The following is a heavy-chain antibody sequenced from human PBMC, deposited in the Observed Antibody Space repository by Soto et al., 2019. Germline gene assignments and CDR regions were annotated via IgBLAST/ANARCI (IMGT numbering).Heavy chain of an antibody. J-gene: IGHJ6*02. V-gene: IGHV4-31*03. D-gene: IGHD6-6*01. Sequence: PSETLSLTCTVSWGSINSGGYYWSWIRQHPGKGLEWIGYIYYSGSTYYNPSLKSRVTISVDTSKNQFSLKLSSVTAADTAVYYCARTQAFEYSYGMDVWGQGATVTVSS. CDR3: ARTQAFEYSYGMDV. CDR2: IYYSGST. CDR1: WGSINSGGYY.